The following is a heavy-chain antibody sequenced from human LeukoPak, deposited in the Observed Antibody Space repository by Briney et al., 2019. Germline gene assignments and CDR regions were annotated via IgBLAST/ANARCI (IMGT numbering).Heavy chain of an antibody. CDR1: GYTFTGYY. CDR3: ARGRGYSGYETNWYFDL. CDR2: INPNSGGT. V-gene: IGHV1-2*02. Sequence: ASVKVSFKASGYTFTGYYMHWVRQAPGQGLEWMGWINPNSGGTNYAQKFQGRVTMTRDTSISTAYMELSRLRSDATAVYYCARGRGYSGYETNWYFDLWGRGTLVTVSS. J-gene: IGHJ2*01. D-gene: IGHD5-12*01.